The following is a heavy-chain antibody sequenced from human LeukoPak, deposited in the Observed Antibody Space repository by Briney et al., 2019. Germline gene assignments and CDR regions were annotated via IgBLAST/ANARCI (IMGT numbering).Heavy chain of an antibody. V-gene: IGHV3-21*01. J-gene: IGHJ4*02. CDR3: ARELGYCSSTSCYYYFDY. Sequence: PGGSLRLSCAASGFTFSSYSMNWVRQAPGKGLECVSSISSSSSYIYYADSVKGRFTISRDNAKNSLYLQMNSLRAEDTAVYYCARELGYCSSTSCYYYFDYWGQGTLVTVSS. CDR1: GFTFSSYS. CDR2: ISSSSSYI. D-gene: IGHD2-2*01.